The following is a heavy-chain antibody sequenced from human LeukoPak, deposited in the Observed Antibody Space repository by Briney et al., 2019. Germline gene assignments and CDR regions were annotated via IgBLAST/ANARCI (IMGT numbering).Heavy chain of an antibody. D-gene: IGHD6-13*01. CDR2: IYSGGST. Sequence: GGSLRLSCAASGFTVSSNYMSWVRQAPGKGLEWVSVIYSGGSTYYADSVKGRFTISRDNSKNTLYLQMNSLRAEDTAVYYCARDINGSWYGSDYWGQGTLVAVSS. J-gene: IGHJ4*02. V-gene: IGHV3-66*01. CDR3: ARDINGSWYGSDY. CDR1: GFTVSSNY.